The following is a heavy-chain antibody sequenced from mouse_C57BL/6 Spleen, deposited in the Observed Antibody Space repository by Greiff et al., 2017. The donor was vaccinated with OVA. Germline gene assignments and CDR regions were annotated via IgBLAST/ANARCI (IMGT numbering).Heavy chain of an antibody. CDR1: GYTFTDYY. J-gene: IGHJ2*01. V-gene: IGHV1-26*01. CDR3: ARCYYGSSLWFDY. D-gene: IGHD1-1*01. CDR2: INPNNGGT. Sequence: EVQLQQSGPELVKPGASVKISCKASGYTFTDYYMNWVKQSHGKSLEWIGDINPNNGGTSYNQKFKGKATLTVDKSSSTAYMELRSLTSEDSAVDYCARCYYGSSLWFDYWGQGTTLTVSS.